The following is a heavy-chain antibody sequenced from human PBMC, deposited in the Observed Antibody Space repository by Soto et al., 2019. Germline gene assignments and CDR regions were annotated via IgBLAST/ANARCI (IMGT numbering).Heavy chain of an antibody. J-gene: IGHJ5*02. CDR2: IYYSGST. Sequence: QVQLQESGPGLVKPSQTLSLTCTVSGGSISSGGYYWSWIRQHPGKGLEWIGYIYYSGSTYYNPSLKSRVTISVDTSKNQFSLKLSSVTAADTAVYYCARDYYDSSGQSNWFDPWGQGTLVTVSS. CDR3: ARDYYDSSGQSNWFDP. CDR1: GGSISSGGYY. V-gene: IGHV4-31*03. D-gene: IGHD3-22*01.